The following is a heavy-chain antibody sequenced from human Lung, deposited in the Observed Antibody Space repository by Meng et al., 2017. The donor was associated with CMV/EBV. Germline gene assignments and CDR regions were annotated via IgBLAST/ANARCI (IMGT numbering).Heavy chain of an antibody. CDR1: GFNFDDYA. D-gene: IGHD6-13*01. V-gene: IGHV3-9*01. Sequence: SLKISXAASGFNFDDYAMHWVRQAPGKGLEWVSSITWNSDITDYADSVKGRFTISRDNAKNSLYLQMNSLRAEDTALYYCAKDRAAAGINYFDYWGQGTVVSVSS. J-gene: IGHJ4*02. CDR2: ITWNSDIT. CDR3: AKDRAAAGINYFDY.